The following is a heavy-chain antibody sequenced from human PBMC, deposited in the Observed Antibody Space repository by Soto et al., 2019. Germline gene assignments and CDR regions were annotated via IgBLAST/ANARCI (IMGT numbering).Heavy chain of an antibody. CDR3: TTEETYTPFDN. D-gene: IGHD5-18*01. J-gene: IGHJ4*02. Sequence: GGSLRLSCAASGFTFSSYAMSWVRQAPGKGLEWVSAISGSGGSTYYADSVKGRFTNSRDNSKNTLYLQMNSLKTEDTAVYYCTTEETYTPFDNWGQGTLVTVSS. CDR2: ISGSGGST. V-gene: IGHV3-23*01. CDR1: GFTFSSYA.